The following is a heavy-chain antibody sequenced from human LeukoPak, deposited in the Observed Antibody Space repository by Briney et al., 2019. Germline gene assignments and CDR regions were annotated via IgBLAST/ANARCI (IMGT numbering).Heavy chain of an antibody. CDR1: GGSFSGYY. V-gene: IGHV4-34*01. CDR2: INHSGST. CDR3: ARGRYCSGGSCYYNP. Sequence: SGTLSLTCAVYGGSFSGYYWSWIRQPPGKGLEWIGEINHSGSTNYNPSLKSRVTISVDTSKNQFSLKLSSVTAADTAVYYCARGRYCSGGSCYYNPWGQGTLVTVSS. D-gene: IGHD2-15*01. J-gene: IGHJ5*02.